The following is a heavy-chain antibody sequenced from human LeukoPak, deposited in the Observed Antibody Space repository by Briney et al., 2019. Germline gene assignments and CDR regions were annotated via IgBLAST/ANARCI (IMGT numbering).Heavy chain of an antibody. D-gene: IGHD3-3*01. Sequence: TGGSLRLSCAASGFTFSSYAMNWVRQAPGKGLEWVSSISGGSNNINYAGSVKGRFTTSRDNSQNTLHLQMNSLRADDTAVYYCAKDQGTAIFGMIIPDWYFDLWGRGTLVTVSS. CDR2: ISGGSNNI. V-gene: IGHV3-23*01. CDR3: AKDQGTAIFGMIIPDWYFDL. CDR1: GFTFSSYA. J-gene: IGHJ2*01.